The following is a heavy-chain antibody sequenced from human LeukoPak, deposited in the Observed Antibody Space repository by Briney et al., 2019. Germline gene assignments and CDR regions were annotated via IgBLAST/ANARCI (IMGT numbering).Heavy chain of an antibody. D-gene: IGHD6-19*01. V-gene: IGHV4-34*01. J-gene: IGHJ4*02. Sequence: SETLSLTCAVYGGSFSGYYWRWIRQPPGKGLEWIGEINHSGSTNYNPSLKSRVTISVDTSKNQFSLKLSSVTAADTAVYYCARRSGWYALRFDYWGQGTLVTVSS. CDR1: GGSFSGYY. CDR2: INHSGST. CDR3: ARRSGWYALRFDY.